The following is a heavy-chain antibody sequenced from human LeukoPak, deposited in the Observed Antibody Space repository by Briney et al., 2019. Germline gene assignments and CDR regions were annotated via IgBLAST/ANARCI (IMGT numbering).Heavy chain of an antibody. CDR3: AREGYQLLSVAFDI. V-gene: IGHV3-21*01. CDR1: GFTFSSYS. CDR2: ISSSSSYI. Sequence: GGSLRLSCAASGFTFSSYSMNWVRQAPGKGLEWVSSISSSSSYIYYADSVKGRFTISRDNAKNSLYLQMNSLRAEDTAVYYCAREGYQLLSVAFDIWGQGTMVTVSS. D-gene: IGHD2-2*01. J-gene: IGHJ3*02.